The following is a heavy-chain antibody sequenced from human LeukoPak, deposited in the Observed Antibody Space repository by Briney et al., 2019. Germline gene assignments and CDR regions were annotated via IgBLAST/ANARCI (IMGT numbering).Heavy chain of an antibody. D-gene: IGHD6-13*01. CDR2: ISSSGSTI. Sequence: GGPLRLSCAASGFTFSSYEMNWVRQAPGKGLEWVSYISSSGSTIYYADSVKGRFTISRDNAKNSLYLQMNSLRAEDTAVYYCAREGSWYYYWGQGTLVTVSS. CDR1: GFTFSSYE. CDR3: AREGSWYYY. V-gene: IGHV3-48*03. J-gene: IGHJ4*02.